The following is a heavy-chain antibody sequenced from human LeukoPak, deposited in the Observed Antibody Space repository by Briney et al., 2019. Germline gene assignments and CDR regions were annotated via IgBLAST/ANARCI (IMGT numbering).Heavy chain of an antibody. CDR2: IYYSGST. CDR3: ARGRRGWSFDY. CDR1: GGSISSSSYY. V-gene: IGHV4-39*07. D-gene: IGHD6-19*01. Sequence: SETLSLTCTVSGGSISSSSYYWGWIRQPPGKGLEWIGSIYYSGSTNYNPSLKSRVTISVDTSKNQFSLKLSSVTAADTAVYYCARGRRGWSFDYWGQGTLVTVSS. J-gene: IGHJ4*02.